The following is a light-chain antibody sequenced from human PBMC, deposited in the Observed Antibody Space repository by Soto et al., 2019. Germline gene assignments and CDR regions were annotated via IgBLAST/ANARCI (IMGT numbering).Light chain of an antibody. CDR1: TSDIGGYNY. J-gene: IGLJ3*02. CDR3: SSYASSGNLV. CDR2: ECR. Sequence: QSALTQPASVSGSPGQSITISCTGTTSDIGGYNYVSWHQQHPGKAPKLMIHECRYRPSGVSNRFSGSKSGNTASLTISGLQAEDEADYYCSSYASSGNLVFGGGTKLTVL. V-gene: IGLV2-14*01.